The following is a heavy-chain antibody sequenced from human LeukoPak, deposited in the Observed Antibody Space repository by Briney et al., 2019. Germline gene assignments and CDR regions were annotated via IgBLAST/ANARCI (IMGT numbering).Heavy chain of an antibody. Sequence: SETLSLTCTVSGGSISSYYWSWIRQPAGKGLEWIGRIYSSGRTNYNPSLQSRLTMSVGTSQNQFSLNLKSVTAADTAVYYCAREGYASDSYYPIDYWGQGTLVTVSS. V-gene: IGHV4-4*07. CDR3: AREGYASDSYYPIDY. CDR2: IYSSGRT. J-gene: IGHJ4*02. CDR1: GGSISSYY. D-gene: IGHD3-10*01.